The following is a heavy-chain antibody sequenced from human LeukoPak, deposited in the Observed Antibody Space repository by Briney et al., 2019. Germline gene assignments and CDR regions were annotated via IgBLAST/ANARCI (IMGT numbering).Heavy chain of an antibody. J-gene: IGHJ4*02. V-gene: IGHV3-30*04. CDR2: ISYDGSNK. D-gene: IGHD7-27*01. Sequence: GGSLRLSCAASGFTFSSYAMHWVRQAPGKGLEWVAVISYDGSNKYYADSVKGRFTISRDNSKNTLYLQMDSLRAEDMAVYYCAREQELGAYFDYWGQGTLVTVSS. CDR3: AREQELGAYFDY. CDR1: GFTFSSYA.